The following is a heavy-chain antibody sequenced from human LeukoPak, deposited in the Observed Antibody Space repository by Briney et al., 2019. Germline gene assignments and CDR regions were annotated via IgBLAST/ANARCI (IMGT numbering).Heavy chain of an antibody. Sequence: GGSLRLSCAASGFTFSSYGMHWVRQAPGKGLEWVAVIWYDGSNKYYADSVKGRFTISRDNSKNTLYLQMNSLRAEDTAVYYCARGSTYYYDSSGYYPDAFDIWGQGTMVTVSS. CDR3: ARGSTYYYDSSGYYPDAFDI. J-gene: IGHJ3*02. CDR1: GFTFSSYG. D-gene: IGHD3-22*01. V-gene: IGHV3-33*01. CDR2: IWYDGSNK.